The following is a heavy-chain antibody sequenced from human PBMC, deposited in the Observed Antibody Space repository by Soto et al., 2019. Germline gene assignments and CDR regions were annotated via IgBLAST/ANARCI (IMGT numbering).Heavy chain of an antibody. D-gene: IGHD1-1*01. Sequence: QTLALTCPVSGVSISGFDWSWIRKSSGKGLEWIGLIYATGTTDYNPSLKSRVMMSVDTSKKQFSLKLRSVTAADTAVYYCVRDGTKTLRDWFDPWGQGISVTVYS. V-gene: IGHV4-4*07. CDR1: GVSISGFD. CDR2: IYATGTT. J-gene: IGHJ5*02. CDR3: VRDGTKTLRDWFDP.